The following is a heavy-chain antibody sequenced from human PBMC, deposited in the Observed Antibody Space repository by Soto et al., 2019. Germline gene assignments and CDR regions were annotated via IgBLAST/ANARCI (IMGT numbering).Heavy chain of an antibody. Sequence: PSETLSLTCTVSRGSISSYYWSWIRKPPGKGLEWIGYIYYSGSTNYNPSLKSRVTISVDTSKNQFSMKLSSVTAADTAVYYCARGGSAPGHYWGQGTLVTVFS. V-gene: IGHV4-59*01. CDR2: IYYSGST. J-gene: IGHJ4*02. CDR3: ARGGSAPGHY. D-gene: IGHD3-10*01. CDR1: RGSISSYY.